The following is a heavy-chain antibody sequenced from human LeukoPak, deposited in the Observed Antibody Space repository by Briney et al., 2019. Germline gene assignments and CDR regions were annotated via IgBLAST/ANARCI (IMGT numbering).Heavy chain of an antibody. Sequence: SETLSLTCTVSGGSISSLYWSWLRQAPGKGLEWIGYVHHSGSTNYNHFLKSRVTISIDTSKNQFSLKLSPVTAADTAVYYCARGYYDNSGYSNPFDNWGQGTLVTVSS. CDR1: GGSISSLY. J-gene: IGHJ4*02. CDR3: ARGYYDNSGYSNPFDN. CDR2: VHHSGST. V-gene: IGHV4-59*11. D-gene: IGHD3-22*01.